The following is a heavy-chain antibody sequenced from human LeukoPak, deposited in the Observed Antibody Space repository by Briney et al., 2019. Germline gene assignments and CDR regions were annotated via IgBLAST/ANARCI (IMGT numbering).Heavy chain of an antibody. CDR2: IYYSGST. D-gene: IGHD1-26*01. J-gene: IGHJ4*02. CDR3: ASPYSGSFDY. Sequence: KASETLSLTCTVSGGFISSSSYYWGWIRQPPGKGLEWIGSIYYSGSTYYNPSLKSRVTISVDTSKNQFSLKLSSVTAADTAVYYCASPYSGSFDYWGQGTLVTVSS. V-gene: IGHV4-39*01. CDR1: GGFISSSSYY.